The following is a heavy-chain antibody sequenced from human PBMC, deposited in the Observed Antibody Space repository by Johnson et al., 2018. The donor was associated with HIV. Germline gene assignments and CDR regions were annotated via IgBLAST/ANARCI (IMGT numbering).Heavy chain of an antibody. D-gene: IGHD6-6*01. CDR3: AKQHEQLVEPDAFDI. J-gene: IGHJ3*02. CDR1: GFTFSSYA. V-gene: IGHV3-30-3*02. CDR2: ISYDGSNK. Sequence: VQLVESGGGVVQPGRSLRLSCAASGFTFSSYAMHWVRQAPGKGLEWVAVISYDGSNKYYADSVKGRFTISRDNSKNTLYLQMNSLRAEDTAVYYCAKQHEQLVEPDAFDIWGQGTMVTVSS.